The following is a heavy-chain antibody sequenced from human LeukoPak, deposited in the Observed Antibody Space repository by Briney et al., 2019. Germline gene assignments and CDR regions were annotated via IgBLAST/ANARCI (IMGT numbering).Heavy chain of an antibody. Sequence: KPGGSLRLSCAASGFTFSSYGMHWVRQAPGKGLEWIGRIKSKTDGGTTDYAAPVKGGFTISRDDSKNTLYLQMNSLKTEDTAVYYCTTATAYPSSWSDYWGQGTLVTVSS. V-gene: IGHV3-15*01. D-gene: IGHD6-13*01. J-gene: IGHJ4*02. CDR3: TTATAYPSSWSDY. CDR1: GFTFSSYG. CDR2: IKSKTDGGTT.